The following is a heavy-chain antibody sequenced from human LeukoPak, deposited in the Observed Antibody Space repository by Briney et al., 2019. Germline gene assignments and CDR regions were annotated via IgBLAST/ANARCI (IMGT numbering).Heavy chain of an antibody. CDR2: IYAGGTT. Sequence: PGGSLRLSCAVSGLTFSTNYISWVRQPPGRGLEWVSIIYAGGTTYYADSVKGRFTISRDSSQNTVYLQMNNLRAEDTAVYYCARVFSPAAGYQYFQHWGQGTLITVSS. CDR1: GLTFSTNY. V-gene: IGHV3-53*01. D-gene: IGHD6-13*01. CDR3: ARVFSPAAGYQYFQH. J-gene: IGHJ1*01.